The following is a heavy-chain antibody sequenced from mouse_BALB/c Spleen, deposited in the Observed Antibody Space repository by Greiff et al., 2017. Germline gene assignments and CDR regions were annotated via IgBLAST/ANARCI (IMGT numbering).Heavy chain of an antibody. J-gene: IGHJ3*01. CDR2: ISSGGSYT. Sequence: EVKLVESGGGLVKPGGSLKLSCAASGFTFSSYAMSWVRQSPEKRLEWVAEISSGGSYTYYPDTVTGRFTISRDNAKNTLYLEMSSLRSEDTAMYYCASTPYDSSWFAYWGQGTLVTVSA. V-gene: IGHV5-9-4*01. CDR3: ASTPYDSSWFAY. D-gene: IGHD2-4*01. CDR1: GFTFSSYA.